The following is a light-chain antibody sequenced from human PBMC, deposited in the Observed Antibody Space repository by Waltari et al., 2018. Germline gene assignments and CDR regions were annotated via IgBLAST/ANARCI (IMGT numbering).Light chain of an antibody. CDR2: YDS. V-gene: IGLV3-21*01. J-gene: IGLJ1*01. Sequence: SYVLTQPPSVSVAPGETARITCGGNNIESKSVHWYRQRPGQAPVLVISYDSDRPPGIPERFSGSNSGNTATLTISRVEAGDEADDYCQVWDANTDPGVFGTGTEVTVL. CDR1: NIESKS. CDR3: QVWDANTDPGV.